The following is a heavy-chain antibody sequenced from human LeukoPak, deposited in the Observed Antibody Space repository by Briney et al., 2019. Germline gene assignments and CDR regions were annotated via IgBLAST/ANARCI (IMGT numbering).Heavy chain of an antibody. J-gene: IGHJ3*02. CDR3: ARQLYSSSWYDPHSFFDI. CDR2: ISAYNGNT. D-gene: IGHD6-13*01. Sequence: ASVKVSCKASGYTFTSYGISWVRQAPGQGLEWMGWISAYNGNTNYAQKLQGRVTMTTDTSTSTAYMELRSLRSDDTAVYYCARQLYSSSWYDPHSFFDIWGQGTMVTVSS. CDR1: GYTFTSYG. V-gene: IGHV1-18*01.